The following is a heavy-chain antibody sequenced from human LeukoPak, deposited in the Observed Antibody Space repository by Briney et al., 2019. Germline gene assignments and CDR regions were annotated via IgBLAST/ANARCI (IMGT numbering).Heavy chain of an antibody. J-gene: IGHJ4*02. V-gene: IGHV4-61*01. CDR2: IYYSGST. Sequence: SETLSLTCTVSGGSVSSGSYYWSWIRQPPGKGLEWIGYIYYSGSTNCNPSLKSRVTISVDTSKNQFSLKLSSVTAADTAVYYCARGGLGATFDYWGQGTLVTVSS. CDR3: ARGGLGATFDY. CDR1: GGSVSSGSYY. D-gene: IGHD1-26*01.